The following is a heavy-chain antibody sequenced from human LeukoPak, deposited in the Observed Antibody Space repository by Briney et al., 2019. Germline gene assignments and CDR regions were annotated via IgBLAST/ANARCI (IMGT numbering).Heavy chain of an antibody. CDR3: AKVGVWDDAYYFDY. Sequence: PGGSLRLSCAASGFSFSSYAISCVRQSPRKGLEWVSANSGSVGSASYADSVKGRFTISRDNSKNTLYLQMNSLRAEDTAVYYCAKVGVWDDAYYFDYWGQGTLVTVSS. D-gene: IGHD1-1*01. CDR1: GFSFSSYA. V-gene: IGHV3-23*01. J-gene: IGHJ4*02. CDR2: NSGSVGSA.